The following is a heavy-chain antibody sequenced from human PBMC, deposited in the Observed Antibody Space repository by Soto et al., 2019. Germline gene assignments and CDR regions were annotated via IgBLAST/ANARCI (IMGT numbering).Heavy chain of an antibody. CDR2: INPSGGST. CDR3: AREYSSGWDSDDDAFDI. V-gene: IGHV1-46*03. Sequence: ASVKVSCKASGGTFSSYAISWARQAPGQGLEWMGIINPSGGSTSYAQKFQGRVTMTRDTSTSTVYMELSSLRSEDTAVYYCAREYSSGWDSDDDAFDIWGQGTMVTVSS. J-gene: IGHJ3*02. D-gene: IGHD6-19*01. CDR1: GGTFSSYA.